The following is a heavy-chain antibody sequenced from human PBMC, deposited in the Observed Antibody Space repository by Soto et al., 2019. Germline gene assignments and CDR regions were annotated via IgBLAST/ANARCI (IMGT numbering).Heavy chain of an antibody. D-gene: IGHD3-10*01. J-gene: IGHJ3*02. Sequence: PGESLKISCKGSGYSFTSYRISWVRQMPGKGLEWMGRIDPSDSYTNYSPSFQGHVTISADKSITTAYLQWSSLRASDTAMYYCARHGSVRGVPDASDIWGQGTMVTVSS. CDR2: IDPSDSYT. CDR3: ARHGSVRGVPDASDI. V-gene: IGHV5-10-1*01. CDR1: GYSFTSYR.